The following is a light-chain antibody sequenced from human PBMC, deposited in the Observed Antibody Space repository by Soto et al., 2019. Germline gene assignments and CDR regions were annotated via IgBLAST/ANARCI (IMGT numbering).Light chain of an antibody. Sequence: EVVLTQSPATLSLSPGESATLSCRASQSVDIYLAWYQQKPGQAPRLLIYDAYNRATGIPARFSGSGSGTDFTLTISSLEPEDFAVYYCQQRRIWPPLTFGGGTKVVIK. J-gene: IGKJ4*01. CDR3: QQRRIWPPLT. V-gene: IGKV3-11*01. CDR2: DAY. CDR1: QSVDIY.